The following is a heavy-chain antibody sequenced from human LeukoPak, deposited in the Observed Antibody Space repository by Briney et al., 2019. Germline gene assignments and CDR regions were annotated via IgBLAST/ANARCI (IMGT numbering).Heavy chain of an antibody. CDR1: GFTFDDYT. D-gene: IGHD3-9*01. CDR2: ISWDGGST. J-gene: IGHJ6*02. V-gene: IGHV3-43*01. Sequence: GGSLRLSCAASGFTFDDYTMHWVRQAPGKGLEWVSLISWDGGSTYYADSVKGRFTISRDNSKNSLYLQMNSLRTEDTALYYCAKEILRYFENYYYGMDVRGQGTTVTVSS. CDR3: AKEILRYFENYYYGMDV.